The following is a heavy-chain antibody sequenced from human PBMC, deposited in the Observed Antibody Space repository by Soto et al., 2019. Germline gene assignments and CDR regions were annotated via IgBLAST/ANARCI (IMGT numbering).Heavy chain of an antibody. V-gene: IGHV4-4*07. CDR3: ARTPSADDGGYFYFYSLDV. CDR2: IFNGGNT. D-gene: IGHD3-22*01. CDR1: GGSISSYY. J-gene: IGHJ6*02. Sequence: KPSETLSPTCTVSGGSISSYYWSWIRHPAGKGLEWIGRIFNGGNTQYNPSLKSRVTMSADTSKNQVVLTMTNMDPVDTATYYCARTPSADDGGYFYFYSLDVWGQGTTVTVSS.